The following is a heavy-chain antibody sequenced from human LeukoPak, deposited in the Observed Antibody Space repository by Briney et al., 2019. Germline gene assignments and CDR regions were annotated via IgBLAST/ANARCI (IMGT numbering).Heavy chain of an antibody. D-gene: IGHD6-13*01. J-gene: IGHJ4*02. CDR1: GFTFSSYW. Sequence: GGSLRLSCAASGFTFSSYWMSWVRQAPGKGLEWVANIKQDGSEKYYVDSVKGRFTISRDNAKNSLYLQMNSLRAEDTAVYYCARGRSSSWAAPIRYWGQGTLVTVFS. CDR2: IKQDGSEK. V-gene: IGHV3-7*01. CDR3: ARGRSSSWAAPIRY.